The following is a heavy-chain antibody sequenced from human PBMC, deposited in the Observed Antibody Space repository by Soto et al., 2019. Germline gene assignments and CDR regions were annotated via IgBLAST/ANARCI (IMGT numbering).Heavy chain of an antibody. CDR1: GYTFTSYG. V-gene: IGHV1-18*01. Sequence: ASVKVSCKASGYTFTSYGISWVRQAPGQGLEWMGWISAYNGNTNYAQKLQGRVTMTTDTSTSTAYMELRSLRSDDTAVYYCARVPYYYDSSGYYHPIDYWGQGTLVTVSS. D-gene: IGHD3-22*01. J-gene: IGHJ4*02. CDR3: ARVPYYYDSSGYYHPIDY. CDR2: ISAYNGNT.